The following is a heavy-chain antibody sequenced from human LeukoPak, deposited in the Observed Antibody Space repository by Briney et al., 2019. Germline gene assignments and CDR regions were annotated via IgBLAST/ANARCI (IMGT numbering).Heavy chain of an antibody. Sequence: GGSLRLSCSASGFTFSTYWMTWVRQAPGKGLEWVANVRQDGGETFYVDSLKGRFTISRDNAKKSLFLQMNSLRAEDTALYYCARGSSLTTATSALFESWGQGSLVTVSS. D-gene: IGHD1-1*01. CDR1: GFTFSTYW. V-gene: IGHV3-7*01. CDR2: VRQDGGET. CDR3: ARGSSLTTATSALFES. J-gene: IGHJ4*02.